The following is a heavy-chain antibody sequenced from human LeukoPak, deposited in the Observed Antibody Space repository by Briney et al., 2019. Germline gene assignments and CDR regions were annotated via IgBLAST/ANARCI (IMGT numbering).Heavy chain of an antibody. J-gene: IGHJ4*02. Sequence: ASVKVSCKASGATFSSYTISWVRQAPGQGLEWMGRIIPILGIANYAHKFPGRVTITADKATTTAYMELSRLGSEDTAVYCWARDQLSSPLFDYWGQGTLVTVSS. CDR3: ARDQLSSPLFDY. V-gene: IGHV1-69*04. CDR2: IIPILGIA. D-gene: IGHD3-16*02. CDR1: GATFSSYT.